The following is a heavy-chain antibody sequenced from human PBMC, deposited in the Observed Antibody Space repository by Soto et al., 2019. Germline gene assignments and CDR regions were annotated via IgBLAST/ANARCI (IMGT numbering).Heavy chain of an antibody. CDR2: ISSSGSTI. CDR3: AREGVEMATIGSSPFDY. J-gene: IGHJ4*02. V-gene: IGHV3-48*03. CDR1: GFTFSSYE. D-gene: IGHD5-12*01. Sequence: ESGGGLVQPGGSLRLSCAASGFTFSSYEMNWVRQAPGKGLEWVSYISSSGSTIYYADSVKGRFTISRDNAKNSLYLQMNSLRAEDTAVYYCAREGVEMATIGSSPFDYWGQGTLVTVSS.